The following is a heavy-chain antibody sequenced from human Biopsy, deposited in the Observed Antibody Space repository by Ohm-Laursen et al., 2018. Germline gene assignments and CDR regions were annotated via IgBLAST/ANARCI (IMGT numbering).Heavy chain of an antibody. CDR2: INGSGGST. CDR1: GFTFSSHA. Sequence: SLRLSCTASGFTFSSHAMSWVRQAPGKGLECVSVINGSGGSTYYADPVKGRFTISRDNSKNTLYLQMNSLRAEDTAVYYCARSMTTMVRRRSYYFDYWGQGTLVTVSS. V-gene: IGHV3-23*01. J-gene: IGHJ4*02. D-gene: IGHD3-10*01. CDR3: ARSMTTMVRRRSYYFDY.